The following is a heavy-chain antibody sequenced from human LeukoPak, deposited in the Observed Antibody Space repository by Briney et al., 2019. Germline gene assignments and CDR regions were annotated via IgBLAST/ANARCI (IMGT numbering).Heavy chain of an antibody. CDR2: ISAYNGNT. D-gene: IGHD3-22*01. V-gene: IGHV1-18*01. Sequence: GASVKVSCKASGYSFTSYGISWVRQAPGQGLEWMGWISAYNGNTNYAQRLQGRVTMTTDTSTSTAYMELSSLRSEDTAVYYCARDGAHYDSSGYPVYYFDYWGQGTLVTVSS. J-gene: IGHJ4*02. CDR3: ARDGAHYDSSGYPVYYFDY. CDR1: GYSFTSYG.